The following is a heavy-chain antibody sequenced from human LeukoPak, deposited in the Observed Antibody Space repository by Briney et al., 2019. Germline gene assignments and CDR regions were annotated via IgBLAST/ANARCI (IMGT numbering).Heavy chain of an antibody. J-gene: IGHJ4*02. CDR1: GGSISSGDYY. V-gene: IGHV4-30-4*08. D-gene: IGHD3-9*01. Sequence: SQTLSLTCTVSGGSISSGDYYWSWIRQPPGKGLEWIGYIYYSGSTYYNPSLKSRVTISVDTSKNQFSLKLSSVTAADTAVYYCAGTYYDILTGYYPFDYWGQGTLVTVSS. CDR2: IYYSGST. CDR3: AGTYYDILTGYYPFDY.